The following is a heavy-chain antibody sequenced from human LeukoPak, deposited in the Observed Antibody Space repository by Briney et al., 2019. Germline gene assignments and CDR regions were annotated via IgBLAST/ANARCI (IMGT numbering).Heavy chain of an antibody. D-gene: IGHD5-12*01. J-gene: IGHJ4*02. V-gene: IGHV4-59*01. CDR2: IYYSGST. CDR1: GGSISSYY. CDR3: ARVGYSGYDIDY. Sequence: SVTLSLTCTVSGGSISSYYWSWIRQPPGKGLEWIGYIYYSGSTKYNPSLKSRVTISVDTSKNQFSLKLSSVTAADTAVYYCARVGYSGYDIDYWGQGTLVTVSS.